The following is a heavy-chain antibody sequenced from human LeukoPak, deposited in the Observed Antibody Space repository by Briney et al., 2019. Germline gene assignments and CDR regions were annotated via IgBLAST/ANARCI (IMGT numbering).Heavy chain of an antibody. CDR2: INPNSGGT. D-gene: IGHD3-10*02. J-gene: IGHJ4*02. Sequence: ASVKVSCKASGYTFTGYYMHWVRQAPGQGLEWMGWINPNSGGTNYAQKFQGRVTMTRDTSISTAYMELSRLRSDDTPVYYCARVGLLIGSGSFLAYWGQGTLVTVSS. CDR1: GYTFTGYY. V-gene: IGHV1-2*02. CDR3: ARVGLLIGSGSFLAY.